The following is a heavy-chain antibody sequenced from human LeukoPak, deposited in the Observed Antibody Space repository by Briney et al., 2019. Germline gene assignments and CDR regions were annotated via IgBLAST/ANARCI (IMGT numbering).Heavy chain of an antibody. V-gene: IGHV4-61*08. CDR1: GGSISSGDYY. CDR3: ARHLTPNWYFDY. CDR2: IYYSGST. Sequence: SETLSLTCTVSGGSISSGDYYWSWIRQPPGKGLEWIGYIYYSGSTNYNPSLKSRVTISVDTSKNQFSLKLSSVTAADTAVYYCARHLTPNWYFDYWGQGTLVTVSS. J-gene: IGHJ4*02. D-gene: IGHD7-27*01.